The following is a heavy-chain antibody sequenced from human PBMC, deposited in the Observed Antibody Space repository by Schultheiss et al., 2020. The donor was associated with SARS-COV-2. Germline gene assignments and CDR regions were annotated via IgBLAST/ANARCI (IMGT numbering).Heavy chain of an antibody. CDR3: ARDRSVVYSGYDYGY. J-gene: IGHJ4*02. V-gene: IGHV3-23*01. CDR1: GFTFSNYD. Sequence: GGSLRLSCAASGFTFSNYDIHWVRQAPGKGLEWVSSISDGDGRTYYADSVKGRFTISRDNSKNTLYLQMNSLRAEDTAVYYCARDRSVVYSGYDYGYWGQGTLVTVSS. CDR2: ISDGDGRT. D-gene: IGHD5-12*01.